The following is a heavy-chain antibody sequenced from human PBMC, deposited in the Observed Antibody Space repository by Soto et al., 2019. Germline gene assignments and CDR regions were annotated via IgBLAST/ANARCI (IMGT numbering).Heavy chain of an antibody. CDR1: GFTFSSYG. V-gene: IGHV3-33*01. J-gene: IGHJ4*02. CDR3: ARDQTDSGGYSDS. D-gene: IGHD3-22*01. CDR2: IWNDGSNE. Sequence: PGGSLRLSREASGFTFSSYGMHWVRQAPGKGLEWVAIIWNDGSNEYYADSVKGRFTISRDNSKNTLYLQVSNLRAEDTAVYFCARDQTDSGGYSDSWGQGTLVTVSS.